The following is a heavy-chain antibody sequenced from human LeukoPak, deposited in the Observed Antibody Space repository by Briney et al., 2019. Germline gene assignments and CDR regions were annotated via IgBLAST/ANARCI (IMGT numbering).Heavy chain of an antibody. CDR2: ITGSGGST. D-gene: IGHD6-13*01. V-gene: IGHV3-23*01. CDR3: ARGWRRGSSWPYYFDY. Sequence: GGSLRLSCAASGFTFSSHTMSWVRQAPGKGLEWVSGITGSGGSTYYADSVKGRFTISRDNSKNTLYLQMNSLRTEDTAAYYCARGWRRGSSWPYYFDYWGQGTLVTVSS. CDR1: GFTFSSHT. J-gene: IGHJ4*02.